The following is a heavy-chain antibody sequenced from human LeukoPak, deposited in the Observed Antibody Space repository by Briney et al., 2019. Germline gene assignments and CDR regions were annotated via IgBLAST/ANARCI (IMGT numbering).Heavy chain of an antibody. Sequence: SAKVSCKASGGTFISYTISWVRQAPGQGLEWMGRIIPILGIANYAQKFQGRVTITADKSTSTAYMELSSLRSEDTAVYYCARALSVAGTVYYYGMDVWGQGTTVTVSS. CDR3: ARALSVAGTVYYYGMDV. CDR1: GGTFISYT. D-gene: IGHD6-19*01. J-gene: IGHJ6*02. CDR2: IIPILGIA. V-gene: IGHV1-69*02.